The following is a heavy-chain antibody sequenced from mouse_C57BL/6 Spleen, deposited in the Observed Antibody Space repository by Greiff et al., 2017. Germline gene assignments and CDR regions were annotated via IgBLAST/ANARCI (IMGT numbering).Heavy chain of an antibody. Sequence: QVQLQQPGAELVRPGSSVKLSCKASGYTFTSYWMHWVKQRPIQGLEWIGNIDPSDSETHYNQKFKDKATLTVDTSSSTAYMQLSSLTSEDSAVYCCARELSPYAMGYWGQGASVTVSS. CDR2: IDPSDSET. CDR1: GYTFTSYW. CDR3: ARELSPYAMGY. D-gene: IGHD1-3*01. V-gene: IGHV1-52*01. J-gene: IGHJ4*01.